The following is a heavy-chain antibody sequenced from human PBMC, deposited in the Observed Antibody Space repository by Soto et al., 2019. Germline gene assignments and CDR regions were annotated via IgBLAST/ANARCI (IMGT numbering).Heavy chain of an antibody. CDR3: ARDFNFIFDEFEDMRWNFDP. D-gene: IGHD3-3*02. CDR1: GGSINTYY. J-gene: IGHJ5*02. CDR2: VYTTGST. Sequence: SETLSLTCTVTGGSINTYYWSWIRQSAGKGLEWIGRVYTTGSTNYNPSLKSRVTISVDTSRNQFSLSLRSVTAADTAVYYCARDFNFIFDEFEDMRWNFDPWGQGTLVTVSS. V-gene: IGHV4-4*07.